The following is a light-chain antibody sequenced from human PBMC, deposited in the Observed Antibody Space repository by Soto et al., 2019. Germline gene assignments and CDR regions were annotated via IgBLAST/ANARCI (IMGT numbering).Light chain of an antibody. CDR3: CSYAGSSDV. V-gene: IGLV2-11*01. J-gene: IGLJ1*01. CDR1: SSDVGGYNY. Sequence: QSVLTQPRSVSGSPGQSVTISCTGTSSDVGGYNYVSWYQQHPGKAPKVMIYDVSERPSGVPDRFSGSKSGNTASLTISGLQPEDEADYYCCSYAGSSDVFGTGTKLTVL. CDR2: DVS.